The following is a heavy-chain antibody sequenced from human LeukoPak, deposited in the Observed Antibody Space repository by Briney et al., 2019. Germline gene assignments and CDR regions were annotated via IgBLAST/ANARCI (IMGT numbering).Heavy chain of an antibody. D-gene: IGHD3-22*01. CDR2: IKSKTDDGTT. Sequence: PGGSLRLSCAASGFTFSNAWMNWVRQAPGKGLEWVGRIKSKTDDGTTDYAAPVKGRFTISRDDSKNTLYLQMNSLKTEDTAVYYCTTDPYDSSGYYSSGGQGTLVTVSS. J-gene: IGHJ4*02. CDR3: TTDPYDSSGYYSS. CDR1: GFTFSNAW. V-gene: IGHV3-15*07.